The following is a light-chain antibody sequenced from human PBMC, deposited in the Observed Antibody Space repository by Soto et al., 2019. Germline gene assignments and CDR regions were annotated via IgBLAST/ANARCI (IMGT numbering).Light chain of an antibody. CDR3: QTWGTGIRGV. CDR2: LNSDGSH. CDR1: SGHSNYA. V-gene: IGLV4-69*02. J-gene: IGLJ3*02. Sequence: QPVLTQSPSASASLGASVKLTCTLSSGHSNYAIAWHQQQPEKGPRYLMNLNSDGSHSKGDGIPDRFSGSSSGAERYLTISSLQSEAEADYYCQTWGTGIRGVFGGGTKLTVL.